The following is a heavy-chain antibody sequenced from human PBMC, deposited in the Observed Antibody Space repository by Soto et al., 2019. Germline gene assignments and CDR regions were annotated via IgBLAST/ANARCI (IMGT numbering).Heavy chain of an antibody. D-gene: IGHD6-19*01. CDR3: AKDSMVAVAGASDHFDS. CDR2: ISYDGSNK. CDR1: GFTFSSYG. Sequence: QVQLVESGGGVVQPGRSLRLSCAASGFTFSSYGMHWVRQAPGKGLEWVAVISYDGSNKYYADSVKGRFTISRDNSKNTLYLQMNSLRAEDTAVYYCAKDSMVAVAGASDHFDSWGQGTLVTVSS. V-gene: IGHV3-30*18. J-gene: IGHJ4*02.